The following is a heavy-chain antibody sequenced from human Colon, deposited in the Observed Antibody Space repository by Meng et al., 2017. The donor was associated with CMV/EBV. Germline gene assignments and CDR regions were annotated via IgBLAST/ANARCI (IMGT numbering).Heavy chain of an antibody. CDR3: GTFGGDFDY. CDR2: INPYSGDT. Sequence: QAHLLQTGAVMTEPGASVKVSCKASGYTFTGYLIHWVRQAPGQGLEWMGWINPYSGDTIYAQKFEVGVTMTRDASITTAYLELSSLKSDDTAVYYCGTFGGDFDYWGQGTLVTVSS. J-gene: IGHJ4*02. V-gene: IGHV1-2*02. CDR1: GYTFTGYL. D-gene: IGHD3-3*01.